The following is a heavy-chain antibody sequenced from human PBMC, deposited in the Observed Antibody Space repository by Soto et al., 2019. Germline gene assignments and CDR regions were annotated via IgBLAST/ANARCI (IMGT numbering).Heavy chain of an antibody. J-gene: IGHJ6*02. CDR2: IYYSGST. CDR1: GGSISSGGYY. Sequence: PSETLSLTCTVSGGSISSGGYYWSWIRQHPGKGLEWIGYIYYSGSTYYNPSLKSRVTISVDTSKNQFSLKLSSVTAADTAVYYCARAVDYGGIYYGMDVWGQGTTVTVS. V-gene: IGHV4-31*02. CDR3: ARAVDYGGIYYGMDV. D-gene: IGHD4-17*01.